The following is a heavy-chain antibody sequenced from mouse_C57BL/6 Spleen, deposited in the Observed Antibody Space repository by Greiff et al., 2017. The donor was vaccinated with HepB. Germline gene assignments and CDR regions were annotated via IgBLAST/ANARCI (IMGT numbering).Heavy chain of an antibody. J-gene: IGHJ2*01. CDR3: ARWVYYFDY. CDR1: GYTFTSYW. Sequence: QVQLKQPGAELVKPGASVKLSCKASGYTFTSYWMQWVKQRPGQGLEWIGEIDPSDSYTNYNQKFKGKATLTVDTSSSTAYMQLSSLTSEDSAVYYCARWVYYFDYWGQGTTLTVSS. CDR2: IDPSDSYT. V-gene: IGHV1-50*01.